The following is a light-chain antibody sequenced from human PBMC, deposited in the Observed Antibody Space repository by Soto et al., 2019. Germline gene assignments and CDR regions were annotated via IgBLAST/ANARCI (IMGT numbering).Light chain of an antibody. V-gene: IGKV1-5*01. Sequence: DIQMTQSPSTLSASVGDRVTITCRASQSINRWLVWYQHKPGKAPNLLIYDVSTLESGVPSRFSGSGSGTEFTLTIARLQPDDFATYYCQQYTTLRRTFGQGTQVEIK. CDR1: QSINRW. J-gene: IGKJ1*01. CDR3: QQYTTLRRT. CDR2: DVS.